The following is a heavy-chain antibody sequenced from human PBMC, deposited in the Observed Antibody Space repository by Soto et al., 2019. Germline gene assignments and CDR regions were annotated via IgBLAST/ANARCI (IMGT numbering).Heavy chain of an antibody. J-gene: IGHJ6*02. D-gene: IGHD3-10*01. CDR1: GFTFSSYG. CDR3: AIDREILWFGELPIRSWGMDV. CDR2: IWYDGSNK. V-gene: IGHV3-33*01. Sequence: QVQLVESGGGVVQPGRSLRLSCAASGFTFSSYGMHWVRQAPGKGLEWLAVIWYDGSNKYYADSVKGRFTISRDNSKNTLYLQMNSLRAEDTAVYYCAIDREILWFGELPIRSWGMDVWGQWTTVTVSS.